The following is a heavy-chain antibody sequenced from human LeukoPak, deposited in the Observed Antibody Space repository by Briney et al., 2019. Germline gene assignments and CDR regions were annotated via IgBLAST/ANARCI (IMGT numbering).Heavy chain of an antibody. V-gene: IGHV3-21*04. Sequence: PGGSLRLSCTASGFTFSTYSMNWVRQAPGKGLEWVSSISSSSRYIHYADSLKDRFTIYRDNAKNSLFLQMNGLRAEDTSVYYCARVARRFGEFSRVFDPWGQGTLVTVSS. CDR1: GFTFSTYS. CDR2: ISSSSRYI. D-gene: IGHD3-10*01. J-gene: IGHJ5*02. CDR3: ARVARRFGEFSRVFDP.